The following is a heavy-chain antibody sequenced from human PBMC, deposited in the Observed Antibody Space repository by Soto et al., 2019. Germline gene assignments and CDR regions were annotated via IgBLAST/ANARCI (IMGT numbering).Heavy chain of an antibody. CDR1: GYTFTSYG. CDR3: ARCGWLAALAYYYYYGMDV. Sequence: QVQLVQSGAEVKKPGASVKVSCKASGYTFTSYGISWVRQAPGQGLEWMGWISAYNGNTNYAQKLQGRVTMTTDTSTSTADMELRSLRSDDTAVYYCARCGWLAALAYYYYYGMDVWGQGTTVTVSS. J-gene: IGHJ6*02. V-gene: IGHV1-18*01. CDR2: ISAYNGNT. D-gene: IGHD6-19*01.